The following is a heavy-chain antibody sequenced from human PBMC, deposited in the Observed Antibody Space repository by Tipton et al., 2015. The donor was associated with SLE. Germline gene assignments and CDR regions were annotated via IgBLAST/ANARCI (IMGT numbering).Heavy chain of an antibody. J-gene: IGHJ4*02. CDR2: IIPIFGTA. D-gene: IGHD3-3*01. CDR3: AIEVWSGYTAFDS. V-gene: IGHV1-69*18. Sequence: QLVQSGAEVKKPGSSVKVSCKASGGTFSSYAISWVRQAPGQGLEWMGRIIPIFGTADYAQKFQGRVTITADESTSTAYMELSSLRSEDSAVYFCAIEVWSGYTAFDSWGQGTLVTVSS. CDR1: GGTFSSYA.